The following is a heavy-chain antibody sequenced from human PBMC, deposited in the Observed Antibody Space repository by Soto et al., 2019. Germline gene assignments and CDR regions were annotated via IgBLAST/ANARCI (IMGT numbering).Heavy chain of an antibody. V-gene: IGHV3-48*01. Sequence: GGSLRLSCAASGFTFSSYSMNWVRQAPGKGLEWVSDISSSRSTIYYADSVKGRFTISRDNAKNSLYLQMNSLRAEDTAVYYCARDDYDFWSGYNYAFDIWGQGTMVTVSS. CDR2: ISSSRSTI. CDR1: GFTFSSYS. CDR3: ARDDYDFWSGYNYAFDI. J-gene: IGHJ3*02. D-gene: IGHD3-3*01.